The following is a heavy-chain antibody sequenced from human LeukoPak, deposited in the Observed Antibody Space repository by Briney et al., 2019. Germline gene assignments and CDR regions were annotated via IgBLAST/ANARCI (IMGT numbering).Heavy chain of an antibody. CDR3: LATRDYYYYMDV. CDR2: INSDGSST. V-gene: IGHV3-74*01. Sequence: PGGSLRLSCAASGFTFSSYWIHWVRQAPGKGLVWVSRINSDGSSTSYADSVKGRFTISRDNAKNALYLQMNSLRAEDTAVYYCLATRDYYYYMDVWGKGTTVTVSS. J-gene: IGHJ6*03. D-gene: IGHD1-26*01. CDR1: GFTFSSYW.